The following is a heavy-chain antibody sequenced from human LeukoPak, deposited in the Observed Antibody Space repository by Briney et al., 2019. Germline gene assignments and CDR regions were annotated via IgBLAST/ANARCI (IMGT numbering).Heavy chain of an antibody. CDR1: GFTFGDYA. CDR2: IRSKAYGGTT. V-gene: IGHV3-49*04. J-gene: IGHJ4*02. D-gene: IGHD6-13*01. Sequence: PGRSLRLSCTASGFTFGDYAMSWVRQAPGKGLEWVGFIRSKAYGGTTEYAASVKGRFTISRDDSKSIAYLRMNSLKTEDTAVYYCTRNLGAGQYSSSWACWGQGTLVTVSS. CDR3: TRNLGAGQYSSSWAC.